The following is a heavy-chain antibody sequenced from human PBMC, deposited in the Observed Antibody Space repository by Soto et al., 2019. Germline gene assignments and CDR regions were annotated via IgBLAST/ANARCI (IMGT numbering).Heavy chain of an antibody. CDR1: GDSINSDKYY. J-gene: IGHJ4*02. D-gene: IGHD3-9*01. CDR2: IYFRGNT. CDR3: ARLEGLATISYYFDF. V-gene: IGHV4-39*01. Sequence: PSETLSLTCSVSGDSINSDKYYWGWIRQPPGKGLEWIGSIYFRGNTCYNPSLQTRVTISLDKSKSQFSLKLNSVTAADSAVYFCARLEGLATISYYFDFWGQGALVTVSS.